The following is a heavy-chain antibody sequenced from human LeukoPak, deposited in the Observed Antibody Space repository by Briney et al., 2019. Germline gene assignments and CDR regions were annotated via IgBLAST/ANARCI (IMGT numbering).Heavy chain of an antibody. V-gene: IGHV3-30-3*01. CDR2: ISYDGSNK. D-gene: IGHD6-13*01. Sequence: HPGGSLRLSCAASGFTFSTYTMHWVRQAPGKGLEWVAVISYDGSNKHYADSVKGRFTISRDNSKNTLYLQMNSLRADDTAVYHCARDSYTSSWYDFDYWGQGTLVTVSS. CDR3: ARDSYTSSWYDFDY. J-gene: IGHJ4*02. CDR1: GFTFSTYT.